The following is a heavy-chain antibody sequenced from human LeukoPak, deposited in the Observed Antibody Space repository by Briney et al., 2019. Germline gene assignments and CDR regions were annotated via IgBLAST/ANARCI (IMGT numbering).Heavy chain of an antibody. J-gene: IGHJ5*02. Sequence: SETLSLTCTVSGGSVSSGTYYWSWIRQPPGKELEWIGYISYIGNTNYNPSLKSRVTISKDTSNNQFSLKLSSLTAADTAVYYCARADYYDSSGSSGRTYWFAPWGQGTLVTVSS. CDR1: GGSVSSGTYY. CDR2: ISYIGNT. CDR3: ARADYYDSSGSSGRTYWFAP. D-gene: IGHD3-22*01. V-gene: IGHV4-61*01.